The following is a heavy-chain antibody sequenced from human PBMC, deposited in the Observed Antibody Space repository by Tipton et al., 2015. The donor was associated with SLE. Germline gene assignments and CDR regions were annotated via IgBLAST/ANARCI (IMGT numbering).Heavy chain of an antibody. CDR1: GDTDTLNE. Sequence: QLVQSGPEVKEPGASVKVSCKTYGDTDTLNEYIHWVRQAPGQGLEWMGGIIPIFGTIYYAQKFQGRVTITADESTGTAYMELSSLRSEDTAVYYCARDNQASRDPFDYFQGMDVWGQGTTVTVSS. CDR3: ARDNQASRDPFDYFQGMDV. CDR2: IIPIFGTI. V-gene: IGHV1-69*13. J-gene: IGHJ6*02. D-gene: IGHD6-6*01.